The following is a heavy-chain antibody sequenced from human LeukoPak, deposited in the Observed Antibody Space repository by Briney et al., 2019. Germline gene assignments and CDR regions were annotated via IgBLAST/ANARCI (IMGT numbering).Heavy chain of an antibody. CDR3: ARVHGSGENHFDY. CDR2: ISTIGSIT. D-gene: IGHD1-26*01. V-gene: IGHV3-48*04. J-gene: IGHJ4*02. Sequence: GGSLRLSCAASGFTFSSYIMNWVRQAPGKGLEGVSYISTIGSITYYADSVKGRFTISRDNAKNSLYLQMNSLRAEDTAVYYCARVHGSGENHFDYWGQGILVTVSS. CDR1: GFTFSSYI.